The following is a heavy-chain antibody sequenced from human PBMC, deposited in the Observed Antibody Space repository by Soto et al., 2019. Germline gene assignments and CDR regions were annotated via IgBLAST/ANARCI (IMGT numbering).Heavy chain of an antibody. V-gene: IGHV3-21*01. CDR3: ARVRYGDLYYYYYYGMDV. D-gene: IGHD4-17*01. CDR2: ISSSSSYI. CDR1: GFTFSSYS. J-gene: IGHJ6*02. Sequence: VGSLRLSCAASGFTFSSYSMNWVRQAPGKGLEWVSSISSSSSYIYYADSVKGRFTISRDNAKNSLYLQMNSLRAEDTAVYYCARVRYGDLYYYYYYGMDVWGQGTTVTVSS.